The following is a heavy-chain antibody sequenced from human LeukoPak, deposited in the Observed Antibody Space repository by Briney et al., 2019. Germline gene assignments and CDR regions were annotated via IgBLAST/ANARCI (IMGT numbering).Heavy chain of an antibody. V-gene: IGHV1-2*02. CDR2: INPNSGAA. Sequence: GASVKVSCKASGYSFTDYYMHWVRQAPGQGLEWMGWINPNSGAANSAQKFQGRVTMTRDTSIRAAHIELRRLKSDDTAVYYCARALPHSGTSLGVDFDYWGQGTLVTVSS. CDR3: ARALPHSGTSLGVDFDY. CDR1: GYSFTDYY. D-gene: IGHD1-26*01. J-gene: IGHJ4*02.